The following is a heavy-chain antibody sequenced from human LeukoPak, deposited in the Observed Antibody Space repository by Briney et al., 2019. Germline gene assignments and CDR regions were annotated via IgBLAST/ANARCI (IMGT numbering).Heavy chain of an antibody. CDR3: ARGRYYLDS. CDR2: FNSDGRST. J-gene: IGHJ4*02. Sequence: GGSLRLSCAASGNYWMHWVRQAPGKGLVWVSRFNSDGRSTYYADSVKGRFTISRDNAKNTLYLQMNSLRAEDTAVYYCARGRYYLDSWGQGTLVTVSS. CDR1: GNYW. V-gene: IGHV3-74*01. D-gene: IGHD4-17*01.